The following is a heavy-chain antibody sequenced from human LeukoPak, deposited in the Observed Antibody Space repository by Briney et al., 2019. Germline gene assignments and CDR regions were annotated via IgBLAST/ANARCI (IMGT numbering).Heavy chain of an antibody. CDR3: TRINYDFLTGSLNDGFDV. V-gene: IGHV3-73*01. CDR2: IREKANNYAI. CDR1: GFTFSGSA. J-gene: IGHJ3*01. D-gene: IGHD3-9*01. Sequence: AGGSLRLSCAASGFTFSGSAMHWVRQASGKGLEWVGRIREKANNYAIAYAASVQGRFTISRDESKNTAYLQMNSLKTEDTAVYYCTRINYDFLTGSLNDGFDVWGQGTMVTVSS.